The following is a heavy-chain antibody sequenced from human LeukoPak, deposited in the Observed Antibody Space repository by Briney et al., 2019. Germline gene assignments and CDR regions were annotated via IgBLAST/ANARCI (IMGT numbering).Heavy chain of an antibody. Sequence: ASVTVSCKASGYTFTGYYMHWVRQAPGQGLEWMGWINPNSGGTNYAQKFQGRVTMTRDTSISTAYMELSRLTSDDTAVYYCARGRQHLLMIEFDPCGQGTLVTVSS. J-gene: IGHJ5*02. D-gene: IGHD6-13*01. V-gene: IGHV1-2*02. CDR2: INPNSGGT. CDR3: ARGRQHLLMIEFDP. CDR1: GYTFTGYY.